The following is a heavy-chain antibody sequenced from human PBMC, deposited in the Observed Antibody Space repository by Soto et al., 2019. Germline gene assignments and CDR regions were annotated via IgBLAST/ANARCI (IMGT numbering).Heavy chain of an antibody. J-gene: IGHJ6*02. Sequence: PSETLSLTCAVYGGSFSGYYWSWIRQPPGKGLEWIGYIYHSGSTYYNPSLKSRVTISVDRSKNQFSLKLSSVTAADTAVYYCARSQGRYYYGMDVWGQGTTVTVSS. CDR1: GGSFSGYY. CDR3: ARSQGRYYYGMDV. V-gene: IGHV4-30-2*01. D-gene: IGHD2-15*01. CDR2: IYHSGST.